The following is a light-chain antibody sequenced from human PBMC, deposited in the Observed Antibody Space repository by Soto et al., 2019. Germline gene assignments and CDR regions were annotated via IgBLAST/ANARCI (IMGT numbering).Light chain of an antibody. CDR1: QSVSSSY. Sequence: EIVLTQSPGTLSLSPGERATLSCRASQSVSSSYLAWYQQKPGQPPRLLIYGASSRATGIPDRFSGSGSGTDFTLTISRLEPEDFAVYYCQQYESSRTFGQGNTGDIK. V-gene: IGKV3-20*01. J-gene: IGKJ1*01. CDR3: QQYESSRT. CDR2: GAS.